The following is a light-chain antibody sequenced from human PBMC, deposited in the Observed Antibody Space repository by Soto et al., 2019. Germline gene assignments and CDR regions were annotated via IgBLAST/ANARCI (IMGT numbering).Light chain of an antibody. J-gene: IGKJ1*01. CDR1: QSISTW. Sequence: DIQMTQSPSTLSAFVGDRVTITCRASQSISTWLAWYQQKPGKVPKLLIFKASSLQSGVPSRFSGSGSRTDFTLTISSLQPDDFATYYCQQYKPSSRTFGQGTKV. V-gene: IGKV1-5*03. CDR2: KAS. CDR3: QQYKPSSRT.